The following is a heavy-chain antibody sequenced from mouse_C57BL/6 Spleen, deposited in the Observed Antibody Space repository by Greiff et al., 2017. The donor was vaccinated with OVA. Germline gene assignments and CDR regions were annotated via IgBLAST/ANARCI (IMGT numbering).Heavy chain of an antibody. CDR3: ARHRDDGYYISPFDY. CDR1: GFSLTSYG. CDR2: IWSDGST. D-gene: IGHD2-3*01. V-gene: IGHV2-6-1*01. Sequence: QVQLKESGPGLVAPSQSLSITCTVSGFSLTSYGVHWVRQPPGKGLEWLVVIWSDGSTTYNSALKSRLSISKDNSKSQVFLKMNSLQTDDTAMYYCARHRDDGYYISPFDYWGQGTTLTVSS. J-gene: IGHJ2*01.